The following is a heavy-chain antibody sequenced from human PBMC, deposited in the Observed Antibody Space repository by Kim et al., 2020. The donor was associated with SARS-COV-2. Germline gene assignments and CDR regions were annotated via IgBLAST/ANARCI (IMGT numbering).Heavy chain of an antibody. CDR1: GGSISSGGYY. D-gene: IGHD3-10*01. Sequence: SETLSLTCTVSGGSISSGGYYWSWIRQHPGKGLEWIGYIYYSGSTYYNPSLKSRVTISVDTSKNQFSLKLSSVTAADTAVYYCARVGLRYYYYGMDVWGQGTTVTVSS. V-gene: IGHV4-31*03. CDR2: IYYSGST. J-gene: IGHJ6*02. CDR3: ARVGLRYYYYGMDV.